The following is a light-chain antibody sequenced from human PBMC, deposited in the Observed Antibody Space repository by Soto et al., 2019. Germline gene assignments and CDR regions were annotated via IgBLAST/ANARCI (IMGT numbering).Light chain of an antibody. CDR2: AAS. CDR3: QQSYSTPLT. V-gene: IGKV1-39*01. CDR1: QSIGNY. J-gene: IGKJ4*01. Sequence: DIQMTQSPSSLSAAIGARVSISCRASQSIGNYLNWYQQKPGKAPKLLIYAASSLQSGVPSGFSGSGSGTDFTLTINSLQPEDFATYYCQQSYSTPLTFGGGTKVDIK.